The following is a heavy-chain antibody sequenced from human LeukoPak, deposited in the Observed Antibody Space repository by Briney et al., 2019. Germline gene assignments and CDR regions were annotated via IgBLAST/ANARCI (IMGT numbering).Heavy chain of an antibody. CDR1: GGSISSYY. V-gene: IGHV4-59*08. J-gene: IGHJ4*02. CDR2: MYDSGST. CDR3: ARHGSSWSFDY. Sequence: SETLSLTCTVSGGSISSYYWSWIRQPPGKGLEWIGYMYDSGSTNYNPSLKSRVTISVDTSRNQFFLKVSSVTAADTAVYYCARHGSSWSFDYWGQGTLVTVSS. D-gene: IGHD6-13*01.